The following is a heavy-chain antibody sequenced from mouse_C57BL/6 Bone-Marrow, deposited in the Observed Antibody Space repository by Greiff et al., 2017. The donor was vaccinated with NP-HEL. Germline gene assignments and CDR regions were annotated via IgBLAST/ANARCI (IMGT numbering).Heavy chain of an antibody. CDR2: IYPGDGDT. CDR3: ARFEGNHAMDY. D-gene: IGHD2-1*01. CDR1: GYAFSSSW. J-gene: IGHJ4*01. Sequence: QVQLQQSGPELVKPGASVKISCKASGYAFSSSWMNWVKQRPGKGLEWIGRIYPGDGDTNYNGKFKGKATLTADKSSSTAYMQLSSLTSEDSAVYFCARFEGNHAMDYWGQGTSVTVSS. V-gene: IGHV1-82*01.